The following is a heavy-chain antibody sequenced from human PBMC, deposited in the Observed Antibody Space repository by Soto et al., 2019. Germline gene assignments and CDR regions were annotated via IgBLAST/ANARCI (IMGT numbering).Heavy chain of an antibody. J-gene: IGHJ6*02. D-gene: IGHD3-10*01. Sequence: QLQLQESGSGLVKPSQTLSLTCAVSGGSISSGGYSWSWIRQPPGKGLEWIGYIYHSGSTYYNPSLKSRVTISVDRSKNQFSLQLSSVTAADTAVYYCARGPQLWFDPDYGMDIWGQGTTVTVSS. CDR1: GGSISSGGYS. CDR3: ARGPQLWFDPDYGMDI. V-gene: IGHV4-30-2*01. CDR2: IYHSGST.